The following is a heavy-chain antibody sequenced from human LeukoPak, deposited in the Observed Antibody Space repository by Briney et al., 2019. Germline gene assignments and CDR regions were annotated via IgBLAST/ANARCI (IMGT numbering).Heavy chain of an antibody. V-gene: IGHV3-11*01. CDR3: ARGQRVYDRSAHYAH. CDR1: GFTFSDYY. J-gene: IGHJ4*02. D-gene: IGHD3-22*01. CDR2: LSNSGSII. Sequence: PGGSLRLACAASGFTFSDYYMSWIRQAPGKGLEWISYLSNSGSIIYYADSVKGRFTVSRDNAKNSLYLQMNSLRAEDTAVYFCARGQRVYDRSAHYAHWGQGTLVTVSS.